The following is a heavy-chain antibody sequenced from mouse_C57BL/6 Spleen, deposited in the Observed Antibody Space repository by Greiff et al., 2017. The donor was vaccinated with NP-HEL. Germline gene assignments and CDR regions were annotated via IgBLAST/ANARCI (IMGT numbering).Heavy chain of an antibody. D-gene: IGHD1-1*01. CDR1: GFTFSDYG. CDR2: ISSGSSTI. J-gene: IGHJ1*03. V-gene: IGHV5-17*01. Sequence: EVKLMESGGGLVKPGGSLKLSCAASGFTFSDYGMHWVRQAPEKGLEWVAYISSGSSTIYYADTVKGRFTISRDNAKNTLFLQMTSLRSEDTAMYYCARPYYYGSDWYFDVWGTGTTVTVSS. CDR3: ARPYYYGSDWYFDV.